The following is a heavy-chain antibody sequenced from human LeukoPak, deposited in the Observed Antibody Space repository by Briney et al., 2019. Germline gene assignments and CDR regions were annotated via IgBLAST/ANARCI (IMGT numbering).Heavy chain of an antibody. Sequence: GGSLRLSCTASGFTFSSYAMSWVRQAPGKGLEWVSAISGSGGSTYYADSVKGRFTISRDNSKNTLYLQMNSLRAEDTAVYYCAAQDIVVVPAAINRLSDYWGQGTLVTVSS. CDR3: AAQDIVVVPAAINRLSDY. CDR1: GFTFSSYA. J-gene: IGHJ4*02. V-gene: IGHV3-23*01. CDR2: ISGSGGST. D-gene: IGHD2-2*01.